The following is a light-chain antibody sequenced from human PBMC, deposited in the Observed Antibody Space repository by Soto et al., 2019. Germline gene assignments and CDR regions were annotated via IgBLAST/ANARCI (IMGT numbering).Light chain of an antibody. J-gene: IGLJ2*01. Sequence: QSALTQPASVSGSPGQSITLSCAGTMSDIGAYNLVSWYQLHPGKAPRLIFYEGRHRPSGIPLLFSASNSGNAASLTFSGHQEEDDAHYCCSYVTSNSNLIFGGGTKVTVL. CDR2: EGR. CDR1: MSDIGAYNL. CDR3: SYVTSNSNLI. V-gene: IGLV2-14*02.